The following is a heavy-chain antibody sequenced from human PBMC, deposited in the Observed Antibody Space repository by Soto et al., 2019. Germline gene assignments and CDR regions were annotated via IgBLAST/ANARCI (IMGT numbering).Heavy chain of an antibody. V-gene: IGHV1-69*08. Sequence: QVPLVQSGAEVKKPGSSVKVSCKGSGGTFNRYTITWVRQAPGQGLEWMGGIIPMFGIASYAQNFQGRVTITADKSTSTDYMELSSLRSEDTAVYYCARDSGRSDVVPAAISAMDVWGQGTTVTVSS. J-gene: IGHJ6*02. CDR3: ARDSGRSDVVPAAISAMDV. D-gene: IGHD2-2*01. CDR1: GGTFNRYT. CDR2: IIPMFGIA.